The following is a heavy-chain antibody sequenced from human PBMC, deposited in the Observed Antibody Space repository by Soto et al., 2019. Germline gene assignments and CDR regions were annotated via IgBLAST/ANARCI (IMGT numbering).Heavy chain of an antibody. CDR1: GGTFSSYA. CDR2: IIPIFGTA. J-gene: IGHJ5*02. CDR3: ASDGDYDVLTGDYITDNWFDP. V-gene: IGHV1-69*12. Sequence: QVQLVQSGAEVKKPGSSVKVSCKASGGTFSSYAISWVRQAPGQGLEWMGGIIPIFGTANYAQKFQGRVTITGDEFTSTAYMELRSLRSEATAVYYCASDGDYDVLTGDYITDNWFDPWGQGTLVTVSS. D-gene: IGHD3-9*01.